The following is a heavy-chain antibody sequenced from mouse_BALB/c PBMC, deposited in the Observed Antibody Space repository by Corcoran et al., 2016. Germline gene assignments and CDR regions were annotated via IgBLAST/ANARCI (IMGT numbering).Heavy chain of an antibody. Sequence: QIQLVQSGPALKKPGETVKISCKASGYTFTNYGMNWVKQAPGKGLKWMGWINTYTGEPTYADDFKGRFAFSLETSASTAYLQINNLKNEDMATYFCAREEITTYYFDYWGQGTTLTVSS. V-gene: IGHV9-1*02. J-gene: IGHJ2*01. CDR1: GYTFTNYG. CDR3: AREEITTYYFDY. CDR2: INTYTGEP. D-gene: IGHD2-4*01.